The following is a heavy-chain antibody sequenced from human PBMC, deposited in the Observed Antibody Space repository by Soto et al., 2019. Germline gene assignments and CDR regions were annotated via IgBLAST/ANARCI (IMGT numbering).Heavy chain of an antibody. CDR2: TYYRSRWYN. CDR3: AGTTSHYWYYMDV. D-gene: IGHD1-7*01. V-gene: IGHV6-1*01. CDR1: GDSVSSNNAA. Sequence: SQTLSLTCVISGDSVSSNNAAWNWIRQSPSRGLEWLGRTYYRSRWYNDYAVSVKSRITVNPDTSKNQFPLQLTSVTPEDTAVYYCAGTTSHYWYYMDVWGKGTTVTVSS. J-gene: IGHJ6*03.